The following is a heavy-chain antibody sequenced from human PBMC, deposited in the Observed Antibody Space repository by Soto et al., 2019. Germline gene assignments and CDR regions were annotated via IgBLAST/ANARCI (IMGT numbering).Heavy chain of an antibody. J-gene: IGHJ4*02. CDR3: AKADGQQWLIPHLDN. CDR1: GFNFKEFA. CDR2: ISCCGGSA. V-gene: IGHV3-23*01. D-gene: IGHD6-19*01. Sequence: GGSLRLSCVASGFNFKEFAMAWVRQAAGEGLEWVSGISCCGGSASYADSVKGRFSIARDDSKNTVSLQLNSLRVEDTAQYYCAKADGQQWLIPHLDNWGQGTLVTVSS.